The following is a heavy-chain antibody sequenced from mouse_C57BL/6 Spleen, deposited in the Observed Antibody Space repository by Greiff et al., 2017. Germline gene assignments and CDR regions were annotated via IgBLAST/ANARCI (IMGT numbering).Heavy chain of an antibody. CDR1: GYTFTSYW. CDR2: IDPSDSYT. CDR3: ARREAY. J-gene: IGHJ2*01. V-gene: IGHV1-59*01. Sequence: QVHVKQPGAELVRPGTSVKLSCKASGYTFTSYWMHWVKQRPGQGLEWIGVIDPSDSYTNYNQKFKGKATLTVDTSSSTAYMQLSSLTSEDSAVYYCARREAYWGQGTTLTVAS.